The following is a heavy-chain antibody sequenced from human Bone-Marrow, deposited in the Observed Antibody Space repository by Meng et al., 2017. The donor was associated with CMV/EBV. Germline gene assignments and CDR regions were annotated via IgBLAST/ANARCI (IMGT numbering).Heavy chain of an antibody. J-gene: IGHJ4*02. V-gene: IGHV3-23*01. CDR2: ISGSGGST. CDR1: GFTFSSYA. D-gene: IGHD3-3*01. Sequence: GESLKISCAASGFTFSSYAMSWVRQAPGKGLEWVSAISGSGGSTYYADSVKGRFTISRDNSKNTLYLQMNSLRAEDTAVYYCAKRHRQGAFGTPDDYWGQGTLVTVSS. CDR3: AKRHRQGAFGTPDDY.